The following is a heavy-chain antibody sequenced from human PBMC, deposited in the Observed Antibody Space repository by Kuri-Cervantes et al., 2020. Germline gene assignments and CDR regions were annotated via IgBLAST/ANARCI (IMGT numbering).Heavy chain of an antibody. CDR3: ARDSKGPQILEWLPNLFDY. CDR1: GYTFTDHY. CDR2: ISAYNGDT. Sequence: ASVKVSCKASGYTFTDHYLHWVRQAPGQGLEWMGWISAYNGDTNYAQKLQGRVTMTTDTSTNTAYMELRSLRSDDAAVYYCARDSKGPQILEWLPNLFDYWGQGTLVTVSS. J-gene: IGHJ4*02. V-gene: IGHV1-18*04. D-gene: IGHD3-3*01.